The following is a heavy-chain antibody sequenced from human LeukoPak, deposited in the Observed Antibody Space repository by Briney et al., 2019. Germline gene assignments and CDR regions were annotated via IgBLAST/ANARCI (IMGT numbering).Heavy chain of an antibody. Sequence: SETLSLTCAVYGGSFSGYYWSWIHQPPGKGLEWIGEINHSGSTNYNPSLKSRVTISVDTSKNQFSLKLSSVTAADTAVYYCARGHRTGPTKVAATHPWGQGTLVTVSS. D-gene: IGHD2-15*01. CDR1: GGSFSGYY. CDR2: INHSGST. V-gene: IGHV4-34*01. CDR3: ARGHRTGPTKVAATHP. J-gene: IGHJ5*02.